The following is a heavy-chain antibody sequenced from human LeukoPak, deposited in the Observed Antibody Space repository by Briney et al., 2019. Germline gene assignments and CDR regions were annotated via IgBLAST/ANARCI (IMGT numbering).Heavy chain of an antibody. Sequence: PGGSLRLSCTASGFTFGDYLMSWFRQAPGKGLEWIGFISGGTTAYAASVKGRFTISRDDSTSIAYLQMNSLTTEDTAVYYCSRGSGWLSVYWGQGTLVTVSS. CDR2: ISGGTT. D-gene: IGHD6-19*01. CDR3: SRGSGWLSVY. J-gene: IGHJ4*02. V-gene: IGHV3-49*03. CDR1: GFTFGDYL.